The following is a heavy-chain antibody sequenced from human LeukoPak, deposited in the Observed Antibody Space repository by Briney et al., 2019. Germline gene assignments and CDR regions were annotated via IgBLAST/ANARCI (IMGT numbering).Heavy chain of an antibody. CDR1: GGSINSYY. J-gene: IGHJ3*02. CDR2: IYYSGST. Sequence: SETLSLTCTVSGGSINSYYWSWIRQPPGQGLEWIGYIYYSGSTNYNPSLKSRVTISVDTSKNQFSLKLSSVTAADTAVYYCGRDSDIDAFDIWGQGTMVTVSS. D-gene: IGHD1-26*01. CDR3: GRDSDIDAFDI. V-gene: IGHV4-59*01.